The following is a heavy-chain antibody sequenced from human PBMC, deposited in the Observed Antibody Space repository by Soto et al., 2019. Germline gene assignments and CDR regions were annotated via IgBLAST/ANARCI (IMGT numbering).Heavy chain of an antibody. CDR2: IYYSGST. CDR1: GRSISSGGYY. J-gene: IGHJ6*02. Sequence: SDTLSLTCIVSGRSISSGGYYWSWIRQHPGKGLEWIGYIYYSGSTYYNPSLKSRVTISVDTSKNQFSLKLSSVTAADTAVYYCARGLGQQLVLAGDLDVWGQGTTVTVSS. D-gene: IGHD6-13*01. CDR3: ARGLGQQLVLAGDLDV. V-gene: IGHV4-31*03.